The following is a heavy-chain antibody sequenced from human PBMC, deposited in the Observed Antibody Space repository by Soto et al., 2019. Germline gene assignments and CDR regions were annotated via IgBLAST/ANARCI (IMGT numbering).Heavy chain of an antibody. D-gene: IGHD6-6*01. J-gene: IGHJ4*02. Sequence: GGSLRLSCAASGFTFSSYAMSWVRQAPGKGLEWVSAISGSGGSTYYADSAKGRFTISRDNSKNSLYMQMNSLRAEDTAVYYCVKEKYSSSSGSFDYWGQGTLVTVSS. CDR2: ISGSGGST. CDR1: GFTFSSYA. CDR3: VKEKYSSSSGSFDY. V-gene: IGHV3-23*01.